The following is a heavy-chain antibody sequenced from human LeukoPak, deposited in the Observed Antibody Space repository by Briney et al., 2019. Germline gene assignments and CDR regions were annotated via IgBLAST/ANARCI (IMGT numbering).Heavy chain of an antibody. Sequence: PSETLSLTCTVSGASISGTAYYWGWVRQPPRKGLEWIGSIYYSGSTNYNPSLKSRVTISVDTSKNQFSLKLSSVTAADTAVYYCARFRYGSSSAFDIWGQGTMVTVSS. CDR1: GASISGTAYY. D-gene: IGHD3-10*01. V-gene: IGHV4-39*07. CDR2: IYYSGST. J-gene: IGHJ3*02. CDR3: ARFRYGSSSAFDI.